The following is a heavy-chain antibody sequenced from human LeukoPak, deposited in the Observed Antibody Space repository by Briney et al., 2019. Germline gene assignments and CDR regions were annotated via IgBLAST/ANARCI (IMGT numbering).Heavy chain of an antibody. CDR3: ARRGTYYYYMDV. CDR1: GDSIRSSGYY. D-gene: IGHD1-1*01. Sequence: SETLSLICSVSGDSIRSSGYYWAWIRQPPGKGLEWIGSIHHSGNTNYKPSLKSRVTISADMSKNQFSLKRSSVTAADTAVYYCARRGTYYYYMDVWGKGTTVTASS. CDR2: IHHSGNT. J-gene: IGHJ6*03. V-gene: IGHV4-39*07.